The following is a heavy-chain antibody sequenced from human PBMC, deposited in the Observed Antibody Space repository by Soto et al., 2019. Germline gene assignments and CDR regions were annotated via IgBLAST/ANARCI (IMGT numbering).Heavy chain of an antibody. J-gene: IGHJ4*02. CDR3: ARVGPAHYYDSSGYYSPLDY. V-gene: IGHV1-69*01. D-gene: IGHD3-22*01. CDR1: GDTFSSYA. Sequence: QVQLVQSGAEVKKPGSSVKVSCKASGDTFSSYAINWVRQAPGQGLEWMGGISPMFGTANYAQKFKGRVTITAGESTSTVYMELSSLRSEDTALYYWARVGPAHYYDSSGYYSPLDYWGQGTLVTVSS. CDR2: ISPMFGTA.